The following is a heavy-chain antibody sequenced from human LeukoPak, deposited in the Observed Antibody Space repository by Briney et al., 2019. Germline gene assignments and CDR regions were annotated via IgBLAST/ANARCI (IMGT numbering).Heavy chain of an antibody. D-gene: IGHD3-10*01. CDR3: ALGVISIFDY. J-gene: IGHJ4*02. V-gene: IGHV4-59*01. CDR1: GGSLSSYY. CDR2: IYYSGST. Sequence: SETLSLTCTVSGGSLSSYYWSWIRQPPGKGLEWIGYIYYSGSTNYNPSLKSRVTISVDTSKNQFSLKLSSVTAADTAVYYCALGVISIFDYWGQGTLVTVSS.